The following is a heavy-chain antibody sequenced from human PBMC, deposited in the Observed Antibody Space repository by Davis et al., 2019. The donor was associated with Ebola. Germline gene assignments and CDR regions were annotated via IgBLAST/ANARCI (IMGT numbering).Heavy chain of an antibody. V-gene: IGHV1-69*10. J-gene: IGHJ4*02. CDR2: IIPILGIA. CDR3: AREGIAAAALDDY. CDR1: GGTFRSYA. Sequence: SVPVSCQASGGTFRSYAISWVRRAPAQGLEWMGGIIPILGIANYAQKFQGRVTIPADKSTSTAYMELSRLRSEDTAVYYCAREGIAAAALDDYWGQGTLVTVSS. D-gene: IGHD6-13*01.